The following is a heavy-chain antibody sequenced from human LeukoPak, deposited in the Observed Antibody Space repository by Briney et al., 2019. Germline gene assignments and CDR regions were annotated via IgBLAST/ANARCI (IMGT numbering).Heavy chain of an antibody. CDR1: GFTFSNYA. D-gene: IGHD3-10*01. J-gene: IGHJ4*02. V-gene: IGHV3-30-3*01. CDR2: ISYDGSNK. CDR3: ARPYYYGSGSYGGFDY. Sequence: PGGSLRLSCAASGFTFSNYAMHWVRQAPGKGLEWVAFISYDGSNKHYADSVKGRFTISRDNSKNTLYLQMNSLRAEDTAVYYCARPYYYGSGSYGGFDYWGQGTLDTVSS.